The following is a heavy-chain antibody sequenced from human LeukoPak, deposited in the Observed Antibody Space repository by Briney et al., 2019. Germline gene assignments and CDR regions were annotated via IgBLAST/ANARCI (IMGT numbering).Heavy chain of an antibody. D-gene: IGHD6-13*01. Sequence: GGSLRLSCAASGFTFSSYGMHWVRQAPGKGLEWVAVISYDGSNKYYADSVKGRFTISRDNSKNTLYLQMNSLRAEDTAVYYCAKAHSSSWYYFDYWGQGTLVTVSS. V-gene: IGHV3-30*18. CDR2: ISYDGSNK. J-gene: IGHJ4*02. CDR1: GFTFSSYG. CDR3: AKAHSSSWYYFDY.